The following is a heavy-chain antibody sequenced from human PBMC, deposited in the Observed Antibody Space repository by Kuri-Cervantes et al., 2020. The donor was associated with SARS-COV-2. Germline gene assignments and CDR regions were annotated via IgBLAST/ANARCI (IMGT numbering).Heavy chain of an antibody. J-gene: IGHJ4*02. CDR3: TRPTKDSEEYFDY. Sequence: GESLKISCAASGFIFSGSALPWGRQASGRGLEWVGRSRSKANSYATAYAASVKGRFTISRDDSKNTAYLQMDSLKTEDTAVYYCTRPTKDSEEYFDYWGQGTLVTVSS. CDR1: GFIFSGSA. CDR2: SRSKANSYAT. V-gene: IGHV3-73*01. D-gene: IGHD2-8*01.